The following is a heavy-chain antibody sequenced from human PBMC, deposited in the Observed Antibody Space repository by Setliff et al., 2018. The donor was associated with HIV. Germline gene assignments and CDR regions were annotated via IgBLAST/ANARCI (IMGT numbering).Heavy chain of an antibody. V-gene: IGHV4-34*10. J-gene: IGHJ4*02. CDR3: ARLSCSSNSCPFDY. CDR2: INHSGTT. D-gene: IGHD2-2*01. CDR1: GGSFSDYY. Sequence: SETLSLTCGIYGGSFSDYYWSWIRQTPGKGLEWIGEINHSGTTYYNPSLKSRLRMSVDTSKNQFTLKVISMTAADTAVYYCARLSCSSNSCPFDYWVQGTLVTVSS.